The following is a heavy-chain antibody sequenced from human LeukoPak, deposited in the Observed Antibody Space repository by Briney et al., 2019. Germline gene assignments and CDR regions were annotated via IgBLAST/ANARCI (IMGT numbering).Heavy chain of an antibody. J-gene: IGHJ4*02. CDR3: ARLQELGHRDPDS. CDR1: GYKFTTFA. CDR2: IYTYNGGA. V-gene: IGHV1-18*01. D-gene: IGHD6-13*01. Sequence: ASVKVSCKASGYKFTTFAISWVRQAPGQGLEWMGGIYTYNGGAKYAQNFQGRVTMTTDTSTTTAYRELRRLTPDDTAMYYCARLQELGHRDPDSWGRGTLVTVSS.